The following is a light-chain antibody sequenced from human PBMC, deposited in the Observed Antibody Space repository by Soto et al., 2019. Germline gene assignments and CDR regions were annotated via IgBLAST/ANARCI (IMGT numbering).Light chain of an antibody. CDR1: QSVSSRY. J-gene: IGKJ1*01. Sequence: EIVLTQSPGTLSLSPGERATLSCRASQSVSSRYIAWYQQKPGQAPRFLIYGASSRATGIPDRFSGSGSGTDFPLTISRLEPADFAVYYCQQYGTAPPTFGQGTKVESK. CDR3: QQYGTAPPT. V-gene: IGKV3-20*01. CDR2: GAS.